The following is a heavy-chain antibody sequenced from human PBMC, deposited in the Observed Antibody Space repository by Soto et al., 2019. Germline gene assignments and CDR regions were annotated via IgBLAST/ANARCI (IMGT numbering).Heavy chain of an antibody. V-gene: IGHV1-69*13. D-gene: IGHD6-25*01. CDR1: GDTFSSYA. J-gene: IGHJ6*02. CDR2: IIPTFGRT. Sequence: SVKVSFKASGDTFSSYAISWVRQAPGQGLEWMGKIIPTFGRTNYAQKFQGRLTISADASTSTAYMELSSLRSEDTAVYYCARERQSSFAMDVWGQGTTVTVSS. CDR3: ARERQSSFAMDV.